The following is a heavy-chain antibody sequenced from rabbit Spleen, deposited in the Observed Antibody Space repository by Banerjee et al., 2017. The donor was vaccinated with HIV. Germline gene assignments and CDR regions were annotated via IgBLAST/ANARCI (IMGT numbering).Heavy chain of an antibody. CDR3: ARVSETSGWGEDL. V-gene: IGHV1S45*01. D-gene: IGHD4-1*01. Sequence: QEHLEESAGGLVQPGGSLTLTCTASGFAFNSVYDMCWVRQAPGKGLEWIGYIYSTIDYTYYATWAKGRFTISKTSSTTVTLQMTSMTVADTATYFCARVSETSGWGEDLWGPGTLVTVS. CDR1: GFAFNSVYD. CDR2: IYSTIDYT. J-gene: IGHJ6*01.